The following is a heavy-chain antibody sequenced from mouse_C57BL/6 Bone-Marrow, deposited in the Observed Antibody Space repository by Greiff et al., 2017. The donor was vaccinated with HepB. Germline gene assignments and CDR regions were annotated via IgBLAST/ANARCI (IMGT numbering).Heavy chain of an antibody. Sequence: EVKLMESGGGLVQPGGSLSLSCAASGFTFTDYYMSWVRQPPGKALEWLGFIRNKANGYTTEYSASVKGRFTISRDNSQSILYLQMNALRAEDSATYYCARSITTVVATNYYWYFDVWGTGTTVTVSS. V-gene: IGHV7-3*01. J-gene: IGHJ1*03. CDR2: IRNKANGYTT. CDR3: ARSITTVVATNYYWYFDV. CDR1: GFTFTDYY. D-gene: IGHD1-1*01.